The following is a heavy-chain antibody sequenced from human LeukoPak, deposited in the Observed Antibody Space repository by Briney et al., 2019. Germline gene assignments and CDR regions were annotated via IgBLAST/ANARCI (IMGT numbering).Heavy chain of an antibody. Sequence: ASVKVSCKASGGTFSSYAISWVRQAPGQGLEWMGWISGYNGNTNYAQKVQGRVTMTTDTSTSTAYMELRSLRSDDTAVYYCARDALGISDAFGIWGQGTMVTVS. CDR3: ARDALGISDAFGI. CDR1: GGTFSSYA. D-gene: IGHD1-26*01. V-gene: IGHV1-18*01. J-gene: IGHJ3*02. CDR2: ISGYNGNT.